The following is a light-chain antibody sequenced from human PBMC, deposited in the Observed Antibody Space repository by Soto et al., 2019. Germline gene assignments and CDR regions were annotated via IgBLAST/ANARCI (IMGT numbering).Light chain of an antibody. V-gene: IGLV2-14*01. Sequence: QSALTQPASVSGSPGQSITISCTGTSSDVGGYNYVSWYQQHPGKVPKLMIYEVSNRPSGVSNRFSGSKSDNTASLTISGLQAEDEADYYCSSYRSSSTVFGTGTKLTVL. CDR1: SSDVGGYNY. J-gene: IGLJ1*01. CDR2: EVS. CDR3: SSYRSSSTV.